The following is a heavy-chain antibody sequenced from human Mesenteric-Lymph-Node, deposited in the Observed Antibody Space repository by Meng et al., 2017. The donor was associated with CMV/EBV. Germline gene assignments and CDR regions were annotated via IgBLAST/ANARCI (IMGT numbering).Heavy chain of an antibody. CDR3: ARAAIVVVPAAIDAFDI. Sequence: GSLRLSCAVYGGSFSGYYWSWIRQPPGKGLEWIGEINHSGGTNYNPSLKSRVTISVDTSKNQFSLKLSSVTAADTAVYYCARAAIVVVPAAIDAFDIWGQGTMVTVSS. CDR1: GGSFSGYY. CDR2: INHSGGT. J-gene: IGHJ3*02. V-gene: IGHV4-34*01. D-gene: IGHD2-2*01.